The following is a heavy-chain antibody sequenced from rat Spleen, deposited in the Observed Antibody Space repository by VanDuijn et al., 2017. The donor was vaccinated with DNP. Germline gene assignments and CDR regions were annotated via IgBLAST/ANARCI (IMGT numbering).Heavy chain of an antibody. CDR3: ARLEFGGYTYYFDY. V-gene: IGHV3-1*01. CDR1: GYSITSNY. CDR2: ISNSGTI. J-gene: IGHJ2*01. D-gene: IGHD1-11*01. Sequence: EVQLQESGPGLVKPSQSLSLTCSVAGYSITSNYWGWIRKFPGNKMEYIGHISNSGTITYNPSLKSRISITRDTSRNHFFLQLNSVTTEDTATYYCARLEFGGYTYYFDYWGQGVMVTVSS.